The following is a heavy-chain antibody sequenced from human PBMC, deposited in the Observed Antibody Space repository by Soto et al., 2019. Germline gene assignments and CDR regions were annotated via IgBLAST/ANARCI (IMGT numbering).Heavy chain of an antibody. V-gene: IGHV3-7*03. CDR3: VRGGHGSGSYLGSS. CDR2: IRQDGGAQ. CDR1: GFTFTTYW. Sequence: GGSLRLSCVASGFTFTTYWMSWVRQTPGKGLQWVANIRQDGGAQYYVDSVKGRFTISRDNAKNSVYLQMDSLRVEDTAVYYCVRGGHGSGSYLGSSWGQGILVT. J-gene: IGHJ5*02. D-gene: IGHD3-10*01.